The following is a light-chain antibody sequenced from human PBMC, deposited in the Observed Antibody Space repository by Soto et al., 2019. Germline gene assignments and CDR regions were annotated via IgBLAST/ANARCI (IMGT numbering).Light chain of an antibody. V-gene: IGLV2-14*01. CDR1: SSDVGGYNY. Sequence: QSALTQPASVSGSPGQSIPISCTGTSSDVGGYNYVSWYQQHPGKAPKLMIYEVSNRPSGVSNRFSGSKSGNTASLTISGLQAEDEADYYCSSYTSSSTLCVFGTGTKLTVL. CDR2: EVS. CDR3: SSYTSSSTLCV. J-gene: IGLJ1*01.